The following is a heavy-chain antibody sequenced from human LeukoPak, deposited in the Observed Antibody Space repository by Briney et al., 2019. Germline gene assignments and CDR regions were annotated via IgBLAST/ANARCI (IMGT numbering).Heavy chain of an antibody. CDR3: ARNRRQFDWSEGDY. Sequence: QSGGSLRLSCAASGFTFSSYSMNWVRQAPGKGLEWVSYISSRSSTIYYADSVKGRFTISRDNAKNSLYLQMNSLRAEGTAVYYCARNRRQFDWSEGDYWGQGTLVTVSS. V-gene: IGHV3-48*04. CDR2: ISSRSSTI. J-gene: IGHJ4*02. CDR1: GFTFSSYS. D-gene: IGHD3-9*01.